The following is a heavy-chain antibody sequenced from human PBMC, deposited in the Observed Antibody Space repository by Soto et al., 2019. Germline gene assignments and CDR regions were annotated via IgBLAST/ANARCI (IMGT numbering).Heavy chain of an antibody. CDR3: ARPLRQGAVAGLFDY. Sequence: QVQLQQWGAGLLKPSETLSLTCAVYGGSFGGYYWSWIRQPPGKGLEWIGEINHSGSTNYNPSLKSRVTISVDTSKNQFSLKLSSVTAADTAVYYCARPLRQGAVAGLFDYWGQGTLVTVSS. D-gene: IGHD6-19*01. V-gene: IGHV4-34*01. CDR1: GGSFGGYY. J-gene: IGHJ4*02. CDR2: INHSGST.